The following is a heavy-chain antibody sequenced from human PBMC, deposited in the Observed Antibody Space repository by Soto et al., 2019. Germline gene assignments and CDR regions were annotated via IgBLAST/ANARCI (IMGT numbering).Heavy chain of an antibody. V-gene: IGHV4-4*07. CDR2: IYTSGST. CDR1: GDFMTKYY. CDR3: ARTVGAAYYFDF. J-gene: IGHJ4*02. D-gene: IGHD1-26*01. Sequence: QVQLQESGPGLVKPSETLSLTCTVSGDFMTKYYWSWIRQPAGKGLEWIGRIYTSGSTNYNPSLKSRVTMSIDTSNNHFSLKLKSVTAADTAVYYCARTVGAAYYFDFWGQGALVTVSS.